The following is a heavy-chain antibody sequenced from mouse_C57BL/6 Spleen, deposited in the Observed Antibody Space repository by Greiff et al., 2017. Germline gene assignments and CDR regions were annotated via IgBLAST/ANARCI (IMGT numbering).Heavy chain of an antibody. CDR3: ARFYGSLDY. CDR2: INPGSGGT. CDR1: GYAFTNYL. Sequence: VQLQQSGAELVRPGTSVKVSCKASGYAFTNYLIEWVKQRPGQGLEWIGVINPGSGGTNYNEKFKGKATLTADKSSSTAYVHLSSLNSEDSAVYFCARFYGSLDYWGQGTTLTVSS. J-gene: IGHJ2*01. D-gene: IGHD1-1*01. V-gene: IGHV1-54*01.